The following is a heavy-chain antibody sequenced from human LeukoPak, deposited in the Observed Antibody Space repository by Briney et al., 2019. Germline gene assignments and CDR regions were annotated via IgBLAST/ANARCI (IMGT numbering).Heavy chain of an antibody. CDR1: GGTFSSYA. J-gene: IGHJ3*02. V-gene: IGHV1-69*05. CDR3: ARAGYSYGSGYAFDI. D-gene: IGHD5-18*01. CDR2: IIPIFGTA. Sequence: SVKVSCKASGGTFSSYAISWVRQAPGQGREWMGGIIPIFGTANYAQKFQGRVTITTDESTSTAYMELSSLRSEDTAVYYCARAGYSYGSGYAFDIWGQGTMVTVSS.